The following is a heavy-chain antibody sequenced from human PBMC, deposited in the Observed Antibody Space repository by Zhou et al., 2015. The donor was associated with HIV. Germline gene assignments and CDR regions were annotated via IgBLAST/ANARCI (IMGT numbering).Heavy chain of an antibody. J-gene: IGHJ4*02. D-gene: IGHD2-21*02. V-gene: IGHV3-30-3*01. Sequence: QVQLVESGGGVVQPGRSLRLSCAASGFTFSSYAMHWVRQAPGKGLEWVAVISYDGSNKYYADSVKGRFTISRDNSKNTLYLQMNSLRAEDTAVYYCAKGDLNFDYWGQGTLVTVSS. CDR3: AKGDLNFDY. CDR2: ISYDGSNK. CDR1: GFTFSSYA.